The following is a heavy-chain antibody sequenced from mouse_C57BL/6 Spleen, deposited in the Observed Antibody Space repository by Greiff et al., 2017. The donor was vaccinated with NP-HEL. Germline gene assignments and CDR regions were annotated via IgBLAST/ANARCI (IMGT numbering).Heavy chain of an antibody. CDR2: INPNNGGT. J-gene: IGHJ1*03. Sequence: VQLQQSGPELVKPGASVKISCKASGYTFTDYYMNWVKQSHGKSLEWIGDINPNNGGTSYNQKFKGKATLTVDKSSSTAYMELRSLTSEDSAVYYCARKDYGSSSWYFDVWGTGTTVTVSS. CDR1: GYTFTDYY. CDR3: ARKDYGSSSWYFDV. V-gene: IGHV1-26*01. D-gene: IGHD1-1*01.